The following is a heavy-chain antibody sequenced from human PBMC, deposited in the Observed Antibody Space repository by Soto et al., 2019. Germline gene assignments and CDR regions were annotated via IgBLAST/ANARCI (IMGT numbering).Heavy chain of an antibody. J-gene: IGHJ4*02. D-gene: IGHD6-19*01. CDR2: ISYDGRNE. CDR3: ATLRDIAAIVAVTRH. CDR1: GFTFSSYA. Sequence: GGSLRLSCVASGFTFSSYAMQWVRQAPGKGLEWVTVISYDGRNEYYADSVKGRFTISRDNSVNTLYLHMNSLRPEDTAVYFCATLRDIAAIVAVTRHWGQGTLDTVSS. V-gene: IGHV3-30*04.